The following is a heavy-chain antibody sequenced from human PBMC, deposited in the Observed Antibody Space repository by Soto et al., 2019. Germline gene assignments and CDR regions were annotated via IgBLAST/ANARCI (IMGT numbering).Heavy chain of an antibody. J-gene: IGHJ4*02. V-gene: IGHV1-18*01. CDR3: ARDRSISNPLDY. CDR2: ISSYNGNT. Sequence: QVQLVQSGAEVKRPGASVKVSCKASGYTFIGSGISWVRQAPGQGLEWMAWISSYNGNTNYAQKFQGRVTLTTDTSTSTAYMELKSLRSDDTAVYYCARDRSISNPLDYWGQGTLVTVSS. CDR1: GYTFIGSG. D-gene: IGHD4-4*01.